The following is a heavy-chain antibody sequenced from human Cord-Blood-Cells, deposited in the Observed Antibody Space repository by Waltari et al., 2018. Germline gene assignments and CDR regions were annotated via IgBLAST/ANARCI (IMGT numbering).Heavy chain of an antibody. CDR2: VNPDNGGT. D-gene: IGHD6-13*01. CDR3: AGGGIMAAAGTGYFDI. CDR1: GYTFTGYY. Sequence: QVQLVQSGAEVKKPGASVKVSCKASGYTFTGYYMHWARPAPGQGLEWMGGVNPDNGGTTYGQKFQGWVAMARGQYIRTACMALGRMRSDDTAVYYCAGGGIMAAAGTGYFDIWGRGTLVTVSS. J-gene: IGHJ2*01. V-gene: IGHV1-2*04.